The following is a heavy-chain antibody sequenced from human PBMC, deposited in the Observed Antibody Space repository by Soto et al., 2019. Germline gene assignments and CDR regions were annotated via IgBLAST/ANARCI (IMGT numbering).Heavy chain of an antibody. V-gene: IGHV3-33*01. CDR2: IWLDGSER. CDR3: ARDASGTTSFLAS. J-gene: IGHJ5*01. Sequence: PGGSLRLSCEASGFMFGTSGMHWVRQAPGKGLEWVSGIWLDGSERYYSDSVKGRFTISRDNSKNTLFLQMNSLRVEDTAVYFCARDASGTTSFLASWGQGTLVTVPQ. D-gene: IGHD1-1*01. CDR1: GFMFGTSG.